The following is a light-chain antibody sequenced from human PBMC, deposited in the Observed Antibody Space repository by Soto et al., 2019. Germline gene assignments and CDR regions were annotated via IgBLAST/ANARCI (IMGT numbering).Light chain of an antibody. CDR1: SSNIGSNY. J-gene: IGLJ3*02. CDR3: AAWDNSLSVL. CDR2: SNN. V-gene: IGLV1-47*02. Sequence: QPVLTQPPSASGTPGQRVTTSCSGSSSNIGSNYVYWYQQLPGTAPKPLIYSNNQRPSGVPDRFSGSKSGTSASLAISGLRSEDEADYYCAAWDNSLSVLFGGGTKVTVL.